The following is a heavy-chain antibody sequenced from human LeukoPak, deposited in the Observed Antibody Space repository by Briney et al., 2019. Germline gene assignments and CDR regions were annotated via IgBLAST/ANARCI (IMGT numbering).Heavy chain of an antibody. CDR2: INPGNGNT. CDR3: ARDRGGAGDFDY. D-gene: IGHD3-16*01. Sequence: ASVKVSCKASGYTFTSYAMHWVRQAPGQRLEWMGWINPGNGNTKYSQKFQGRVTITRDTSASTAYMELSSLRSEDMAVYYCARDRGGAGDFDYWGQGTLVTVSS. CDR1: GYTFTSYA. J-gene: IGHJ4*02. V-gene: IGHV1-3*01.